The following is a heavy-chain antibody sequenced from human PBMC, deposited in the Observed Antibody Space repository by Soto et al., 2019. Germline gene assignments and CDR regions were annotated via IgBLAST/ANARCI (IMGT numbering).Heavy chain of an antibody. CDR1: GGSISSSSYY. CDR3: AGQGDVRGYYHGMDV. CDR2: IYYSGST. D-gene: IGHD3-10*02. Sequence: SETLSLTCTVSGGSISSSSYYWGWIRQPPGKGLEWIGSIYYSGSTYYNPSLKSRVTISVDTSKNQFSLKLSSVTAADTAVYYWAGQGDVRGYYHGMDVWGQGTTVTVSS. V-gene: IGHV4-39*01. J-gene: IGHJ6*02.